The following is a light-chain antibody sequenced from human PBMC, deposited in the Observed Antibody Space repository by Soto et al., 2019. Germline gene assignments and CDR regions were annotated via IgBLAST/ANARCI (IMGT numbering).Light chain of an antibody. V-gene: IGKV4-1*01. J-gene: IGKJ2*01. Sequence: DIVMTQSPDSLAVSLGERATINCKSSQSVLYSSNNKNYLAWYQQKPGQPPRKLISWASARESGVPDRFSGSGSGTDLTLTISSLQAEDVAVYSGQQFSTTLGTFGQGTKLEIK. CDR2: WAS. CDR3: QQFSTTLGT. CDR1: QSVLYSSNNKNY.